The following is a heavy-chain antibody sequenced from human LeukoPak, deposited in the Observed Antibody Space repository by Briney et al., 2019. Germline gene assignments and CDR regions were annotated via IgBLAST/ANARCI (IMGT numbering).Heavy chain of an antibody. Sequence: GGSLRLSCAASGFSLSDHYMDWVRQAPGKGLEWVSSLYSGGTTYYADSVQGRFIISRDKSKNTLYLQMNSPRAEDTAVYYCARAIDYDSSGYYYVRYVFDIWGQGTMVTVSS. V-gene: IGHV3-53*01. CDR2: LYSGGTT. CDR3: ARAIDYDSSGYYYVRYVFDI. J-gene: IGHJ3*02. CDR1: GFSLSDHY. D-gene: IGHD3-22*01.